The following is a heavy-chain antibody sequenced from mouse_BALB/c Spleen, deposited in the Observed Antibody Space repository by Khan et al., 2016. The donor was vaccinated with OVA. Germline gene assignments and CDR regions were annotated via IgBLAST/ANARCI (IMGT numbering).Heavy chain of an antibody. Sequence: EVELVESGPGLVKPSRSLSLTCTVTGYSITSEYTWNWIRQFPGNKLEWMGFISYSGNTRYNPSLKSRISITRDTSKNQFFLQLNSVTSEDTATYYWARKDYYDYDPFPYWGQGTLVTVSA. CDR3: ARKDYYDYDPFPY. CDR1: GYSITSEYT. CDR2: ISYSGNT. J-gene: IGHJ3*01. D-gene: IGHD2-4*01. V-gene: IGHV3-2*02.